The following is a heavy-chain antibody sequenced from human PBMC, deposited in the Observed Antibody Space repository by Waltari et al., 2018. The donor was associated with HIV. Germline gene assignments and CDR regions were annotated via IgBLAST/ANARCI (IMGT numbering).Heavy chain of an antibody. Sequence: EVQLLESGGGLVQPGGSLRLSCAASGFTFSSYAMSWVRQAPGKGLEWVSAISGSGGSTYYADSVKGRFTISRDKSKNTLYLQMNSLRAEDTAVYYCAKRGYIVVVPAAVDYWGQGTLVTVSS. CDR3: AKRGYIVVVPAAVDY. CDR2: ISGSGGST. V-gene: IGHV3-23*01. D-gene: IGHD2-2*01. CDR1: GFTFSSYA. J-gene: IGHJ4*02.